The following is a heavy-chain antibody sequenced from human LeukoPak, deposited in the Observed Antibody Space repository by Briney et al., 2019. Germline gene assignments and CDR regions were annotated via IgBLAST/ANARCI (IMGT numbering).Heavy chain of an antibody. D-gene: IGHD3-10*01. CDR2: ISYDGSNK. CDR3: ARDQGITMVY. CDR1: GFTFSSYA. J-gene: IGHJ4*02. Sequence: GGSLRLSCAASGFTFSSYAMSWVRQAPGKGLEWVAVISYDGSNKYYADSVKGRFTISRDNSKNTLYLQMNSLRAEDTAVYYCARDQGITMVYWGQGTLVTVSS. V-gene: IGHV3-30-3*01.